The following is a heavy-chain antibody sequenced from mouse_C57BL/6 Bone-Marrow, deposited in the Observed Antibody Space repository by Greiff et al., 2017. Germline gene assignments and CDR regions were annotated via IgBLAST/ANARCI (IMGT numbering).Heavy chain of an antibody. Sequence: VQLQQSGAELVRPGASVKLSCTASGFNIKDDYMHWVKQRPEQGLEWIGWIDPENGDTEYASKFQGKATITDDTSSTTAYLQLSSLTSLDTAVYYCATITTVVATDYWGRGTTLTVSS. CDR3: ATITTVVATDY. D-gene: IGHD1-1*01. J-gene: IGHJ2*01. V-gene: IGHV14-4*01. CDR1: GFNIKDDY. CDR2: IDPENGDT.